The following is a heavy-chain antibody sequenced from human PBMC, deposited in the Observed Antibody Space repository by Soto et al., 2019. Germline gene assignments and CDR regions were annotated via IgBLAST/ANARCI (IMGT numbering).Heavy chain of an antibody. V-gene: IGHV1-69*02. CDR3: ARVSRPVAFRQQLVRRNYYGMDV. Sequence: QVQLVQSGAEVKKPGSSVKVSCKASGGTFSSYTISWVRQAPGQGLEWMERIIPILGIANYAQKFQGRVTITADKSTSTAYMELSSLSSEDTAVYYCARVSRPVAFRQQLVRRNYYGMDVWGQGTTVTVSS. D-gene: IGHD6-13*01. CDR2: IIPILGIA. J-gene: IGHJ6*02. CDR1: GGTFSSYT.